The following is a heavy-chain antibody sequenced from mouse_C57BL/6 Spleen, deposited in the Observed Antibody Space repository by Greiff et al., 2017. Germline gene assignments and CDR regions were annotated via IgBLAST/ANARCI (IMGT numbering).Heavy chain of an antibody. CDR3: ARTLLTPGRDY. J-gene: IGHJ2*01. CDR2: IYPSDSET. V-gene: IGHV1-61*01. CDR1: GYTFTSYW. Sequence: QVQLKQPGAELVRPGSSVKLSCKASGYTFTSYWMDWVKQRPGQGLEWIGNIYPSDSETHYHQKFKDKATLTVDKSSSTAYMQLSRLTSEDSAVYYCARTLLTPGRDYWGQGTTLTVSS. D-gene: IGHD4-1*01.